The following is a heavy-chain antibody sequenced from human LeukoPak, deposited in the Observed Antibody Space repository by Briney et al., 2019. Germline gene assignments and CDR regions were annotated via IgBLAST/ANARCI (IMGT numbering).Heavy chain of an antibody. CDR2: IRYDGSNK. J-gene: IGHJ5*02. CDR3: AKDRSFARAPDTAIVRVRKVNWFDP. V-gene: IGHV3-30*02. Sequence: GGSLRLSCAASGFTFSSYGMHWVRQAPGKGLEWVAFIRYDGSNKYYADSVKGRFTISRDNSKNTLYLQMNSLRAEDTAVYYCAKDRSFARAPDTAIVRVRKVNWFDPWGQGTLVTVSS. CDR1: GFTFSSYG. D-gene: IGHD5-18*01.